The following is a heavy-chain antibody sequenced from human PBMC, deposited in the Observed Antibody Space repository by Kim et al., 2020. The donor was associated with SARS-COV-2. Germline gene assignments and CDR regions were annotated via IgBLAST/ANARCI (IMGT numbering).Heavy chain of an antibody. CDR2: SIPIFGTA. Sequence: SVKVSCKASGGTFSSYAISWVRQAPGQGLEWMGGSIPIFGTANYAQKFQGRVTITADESTSTADMELSSLRAEDTAGYYCARGGARGYGYYYSGMDVWGQATTVTVSS. V-gene: IGHV1-69*13. CDR3: ARGGARGYGYYYSGMDV. D-gene: IGHD3-16*01. J-gene: IGHJ6*02. CDR1: GGTFSSYA.